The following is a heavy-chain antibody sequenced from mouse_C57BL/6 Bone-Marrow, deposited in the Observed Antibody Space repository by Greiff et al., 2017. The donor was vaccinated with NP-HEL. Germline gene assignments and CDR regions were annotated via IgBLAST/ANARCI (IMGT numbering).Heavy chain of an antibody. V-gene: IGHV1-81*01. CDR3: ASQGRGKDY. CDR2: IYPRSGNT. D-gene: IGHD3-2*02. CDR1: GYTFTSYG. J-gene: IGHJ2*01. Sequence: QVQLKQSGAELARPGASVKLSCKASGYTFTSYGISWVKQRTGQGLEWIGEIYPRSGNTYYNEKFKGKATLTADKSSSTAYMELRSLTSEDSAVYFCASQGRGKDYWGQGTTLTVSS.